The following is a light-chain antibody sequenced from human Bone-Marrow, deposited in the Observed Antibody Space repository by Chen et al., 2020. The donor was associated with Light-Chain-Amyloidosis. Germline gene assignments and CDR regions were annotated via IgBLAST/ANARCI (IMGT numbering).Light chain of an antibody. Sequence: EIVLTQSPGTLSLSPGERATLSCRASQSVSNNYFAWFQQKPGQAPRLLIYDATTRATGIPDRFSGSGSGTDFTLTISRLEPEDFAVYYCQQYCCSPRTLGQGTNVEIK. CDR3: QQYCCSPRT. J-gene: IGKJ1*01. CDR2: DAT. V-gene: IGKV3-20*01. CDR1: QSVSNNY.